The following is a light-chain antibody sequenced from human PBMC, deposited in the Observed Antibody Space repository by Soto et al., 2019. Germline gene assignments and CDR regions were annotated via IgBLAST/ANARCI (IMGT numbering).Light chain of an antibody. V-gene: IGLV2-23*01. CDR2: DDI. J-gene: IGLJ1*01. CDR1: GSDIGTYNF. Sequence: QSVLAQPASVSGSPGQSVTISYSGTGSDIGTYNFVSWYQQHPGKAPQFIIYDDIKRPSGVSNRFSGSKSGNTASLTISGLQAEDEADYYCCSYAGAGTDNYVFGSGTKVTVL. CDR3: CSYAGAGTDNYV.